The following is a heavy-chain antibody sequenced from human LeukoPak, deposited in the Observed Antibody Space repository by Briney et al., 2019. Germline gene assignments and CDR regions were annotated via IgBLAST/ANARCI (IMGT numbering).Heavy chain of an antibody. J-gene: IGHJ4*02. D-gene: IGHD1-26*01. CDR2: IYDSGNT. Sequence: SQTLSLTRTVSGDFISSGNHHWSWIRQHPGMGLEWIGYIYDSGNTYYNPSLNSRITMSVDTSKNQFSLKLNSVTAADTAVYYCAREHSRSSYFDYWGQGTLVTVSS. CDR3: AREHSRSSYFDY. CDR1: GDFISSGNHH. V-gene: IGHV4-31*03.